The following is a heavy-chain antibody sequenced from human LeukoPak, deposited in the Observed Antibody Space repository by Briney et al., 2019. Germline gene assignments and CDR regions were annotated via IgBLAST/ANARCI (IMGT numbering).Heavy chain of an antibody. CDR2: INHSGST. D-gene: IGHD3-10*01. Sequence: SETLSLTCAVYGGSFSGYYWSWIRQPPGKGLEWIGEINHSGSTNYNPSLKSRVTISVDTSKSQFSLKLSSVTAADTAVYYCARGRSYYYGSGSYSWGQGTLVTVSS. J-gene: IGHJ5*02. CDR3: ARGRSYYYGSGSYS. CDR1: GGSFSGYY. V-gene: IGHV4-34*01.